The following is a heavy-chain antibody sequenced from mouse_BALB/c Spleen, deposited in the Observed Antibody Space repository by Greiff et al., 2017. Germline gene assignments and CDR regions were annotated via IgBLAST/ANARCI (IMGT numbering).Heavy chain of an antibody. CDR1: GYTFTDYW. V-gene: IGHV1-69*01. CDR2: IDTSDSYT. Sequence: VKLQQPGAELVMPGASVKMSCKASGYTFTDYWMHWVKQRPGQGLEWIGAIDTSDSYTSYNQKFKGKATLTVDESSSTAYMQLSSLTSEDSAVYYCARDYGNSLFAYWGQGTLVTVSA. D-gene: IGHD2-1*01. CDR3: ARDYGNSLFAY. J-gene: IGHJ3*01.